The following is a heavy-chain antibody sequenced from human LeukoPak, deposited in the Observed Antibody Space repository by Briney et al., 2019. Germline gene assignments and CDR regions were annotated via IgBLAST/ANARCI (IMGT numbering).Heavy chain of an antibody. CDR1: GYTFTSYA. CDR3: ARVHYDYVWGIEGYYYYYMDV. V-gene: IGHV7-4-1*02. J-gene: IGHJ6*03. CDR2: INTNTGNP. Sequence: ASVKVSCKASGYTFTSYAMNWVRQAPGQGLEWMGWINTNTGNPTYAQGFTGRFVFSLDTSVSTAYLQISSLKAEDTAVYYCARVHYDYVWGIEGYYYYYMDVWGKGTTVTVSS. D-gene: IGHD3-16*01.